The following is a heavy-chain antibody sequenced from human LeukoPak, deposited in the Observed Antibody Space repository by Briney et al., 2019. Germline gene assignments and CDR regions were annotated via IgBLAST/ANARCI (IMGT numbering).Heavy chain of an antibody. V-gene: IGHV3-7*01. CDR3: ARGEPRAYYYDSSGYSQPCRYMDV. CDR1: GFTFSNYW. D-gene: IGHD3-22*01. Sequence: PGGSLRLSCAASGFTFSNYWLSWVRQAPGKGLEWVANIKQDGSEKYYVDSVKGRFTISRDNAKNSLYLQMNSLRAEDTAVYYCARGEPRAYYYDSSGYSQPCRYMDVWGKGTTVTVSS. CDR2: IKQDGSEK. J-gene: IGHJ6*03.